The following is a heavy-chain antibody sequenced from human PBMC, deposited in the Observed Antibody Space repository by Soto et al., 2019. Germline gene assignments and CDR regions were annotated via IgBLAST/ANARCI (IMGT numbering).Heavy chain of an antibody. CDR1: GFTFDDYA. J-gene: IGHJ4*02. V-gene: IGHV3-9*01. CDR3: VKDTALTFPGSTSVFDS. D-gene: IGHD2-2*01. Sequence: EVQLVESGGGLVQPGRSLRLSCVTSGFTFDDYAMHWVRQAPGKGLEWVSGCSWNNGSVGYADSVNGRFTISRDNAKNALYLQRDSLRAEDTSLYYCVKDTALTFPGSTSVFDSWGQGTLVTVSS. CDR2: CSWNNGSV.